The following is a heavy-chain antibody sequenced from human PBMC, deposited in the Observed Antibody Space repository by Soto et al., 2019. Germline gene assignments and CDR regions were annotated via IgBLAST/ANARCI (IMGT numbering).Heavy chain of an antibody. J-gene: IGHJ6*02. CDR2: IDPSDSYT. CDR1: GYSFTSYW. CDR3: ARLGWVPEDCSGGSCYAPGYYYYGMDV. D-gene: IGHD2-15*01. V-gene: IGHV5-10-1*01. Sequence: GESLKISCKGSGYSFTSYWISWVRQMPGKGLEWMGRIDPSDSYTNYSPSFQGHVTISADKSISTAYLQWSSLKASDTAMYCCARLGWVPEDCSGGSCYAPGYYYYGMDVWGQGTTVTVSS.